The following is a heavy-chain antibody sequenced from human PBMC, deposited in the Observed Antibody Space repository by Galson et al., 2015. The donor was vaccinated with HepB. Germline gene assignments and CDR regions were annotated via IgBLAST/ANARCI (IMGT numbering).Heavy chain of an antibody. D-gene: IGHD3-22*01. J-gene: IGHJ4*02. Sequence: SETLSLTCAVYGGSFSGYYWSWIRQPPGKGLEWIGEINHRGTTNYNPSLKSRVTISVDTSKNQFSLKLSSVTAADTAVYYCARSDDSSGSRLDYWGQGTLVTVSS. V-gene: IGHV4-34*01. CDR2: INHRGTT. CDR1: GGSFSGYY. CDR3: ARSDDSSGSRLDY.